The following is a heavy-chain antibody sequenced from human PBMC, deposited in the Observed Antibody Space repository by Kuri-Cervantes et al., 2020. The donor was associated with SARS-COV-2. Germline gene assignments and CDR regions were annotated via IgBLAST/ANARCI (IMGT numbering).Heavy chain of an antibody. V-gene: IGHV3-30-3*01. Sequence: GGSLRLSCAASGFTFSSYAMSWVRQAPGKGLEWVAVISYDGSNKYYADSVKGRFTISRDNSKNTLYLQMNSLRAEDTAVYYCARAFMVRGVNGPGYWGQGTLVTVSS. J-gene: IGHJ4*02. CDR1: GFTFSSYA. D-gene: IGHD3-10*01. CDR2: ISYDGSNK. CDR3: ARAFMVRGVNGPGY.